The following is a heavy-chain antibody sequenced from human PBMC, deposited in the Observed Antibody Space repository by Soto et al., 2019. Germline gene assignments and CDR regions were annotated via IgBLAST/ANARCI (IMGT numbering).Heavy chain of an antibody. CDR3: AREGDGYNYGHFDY. D-gene: IGHD5-12*01. J-gene: IGHJ4*02. V-gene: IGHV4-30-2*01. CDR2: IYHSGST. CDR1: GGSISSGGYS. Sequence: SETLSLTCAVSGGSISSGGYSWSWIRQPPGKGLEWIGYIYHSGSTYYNPSLKSRVTISVDRSKNQFSLKLSSVTAADTAVYYCAREGDGYNYGHFDYWGQGTLVTVSS.